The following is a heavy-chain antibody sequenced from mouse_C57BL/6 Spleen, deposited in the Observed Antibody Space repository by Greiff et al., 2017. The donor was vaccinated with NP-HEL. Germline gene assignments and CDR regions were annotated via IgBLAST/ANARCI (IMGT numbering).Heavy chain of an antibody. V-gene: IGHV1-52*01. D-gene: IGHD1-1*01. CDR2: IDPSDSET. CDR1: GYTFTSYW. Sequence: QVQLQQPGAELVRPGSSVKLSCKASGYTFTSYWMHWVKQRPIQGLEWIGNIDPSDSETHYNQKFKDKATLTVDKSSSTAYMQLSSLTSEDSAVYYCARGHYGSEAWFAYWGQGTLVTVSA. CDR3: ARGHYGSEAWFAY. J-gene: IGHJ3*01.